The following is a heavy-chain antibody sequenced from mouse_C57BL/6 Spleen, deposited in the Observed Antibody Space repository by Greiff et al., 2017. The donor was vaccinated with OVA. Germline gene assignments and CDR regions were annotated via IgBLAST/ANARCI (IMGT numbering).Heavy chain of an antibody. D-gene: IGHD4-1*01. V-gene: IGHV3-1*01. CDR1: GYSITSGYD. CDR3: ARGGGLTVSFAY. J-gene: IGHJ3*01. CDR2: ISYSGST. Sequence: EVKLVESGPGMVKPSQSLSLTCTVTGYSITSGYDWHWIRHFPGNKLEWMGYISYSGSTNYNPSLKSRISITHDTSKNHFFLKLNSVTTEDTATYYCARGGGLTVSFAYWGQGTLVTVSA.